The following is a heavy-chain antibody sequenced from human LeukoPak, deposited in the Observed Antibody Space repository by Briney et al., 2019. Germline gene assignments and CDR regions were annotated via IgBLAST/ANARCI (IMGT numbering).Heavy chain of an antibody. CDR1: GFTFSNYA. Sequence: GRSLRLSCAASGFTFSNYALHWVRQAPGKGLEWVALLSYDGSNKYYADSVKGRFTISRDNSKNTLYLQMNSLRSEDTAVYYCARVRTGYGAFDVWGQGTRVTVSS. CDR3: ARVRTGYGAFDV. V-gene: IGHV3-30*04. CDR2: LSYDGSNK. D-gene: IGHD3/OR15-3a*01. J-gene: IGHJ3*01.